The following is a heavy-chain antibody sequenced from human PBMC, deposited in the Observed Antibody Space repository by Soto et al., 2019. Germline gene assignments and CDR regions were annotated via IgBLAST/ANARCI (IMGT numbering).Heavy chain of an antibody. CDR1: GGSVSVYY. Sequence: TLSLTCTISGGSVSVYYWSWIRQSTGQGLEWIGYIYASGSPYYNPSLRSRVTISADTSKNQISLKLTSPTAADTAVYYCARGVGSSPPQYWGRGTLVTVSS. V-gene: IGHV4-59*02. J-gene: IGHJ4*02. D-gene: IGHD1-26*01. CDR3: ARGVGSSPPQY. CDR2: IYASGSP.